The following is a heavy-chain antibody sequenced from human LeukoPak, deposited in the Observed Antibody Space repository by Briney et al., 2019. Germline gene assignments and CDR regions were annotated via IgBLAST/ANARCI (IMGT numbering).Heavy chain of an antibody. V-gene: IGHV4-59*01. D-gene: IGHD3-22*01. J-gene: IGHJ4*02. CDR2: IYYSGST. CDR1: GGSISNYY. CDR3: ARGGGFASGYLL. Sequence: SETLSLTCTVSGGSISNYYWSWIRQPQGKGLEWIGYIYYSGSTNYNPSLKSRVTISVDTSKNQFSLKLSSVTAADTAVYYCARGGGFASGYLLWGQGTLVTVSS.